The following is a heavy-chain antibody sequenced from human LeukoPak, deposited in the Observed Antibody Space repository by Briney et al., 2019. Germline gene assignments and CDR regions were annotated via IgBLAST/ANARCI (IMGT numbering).Heavy chain of an antibody. CDR2: IKQDGSEK. V-gene: IGHV3-7*01. Sequence: PGGSLRLSCAASGFTFSSYWMSWVRQAPGKGLEWVANIKQDGSEKYYVASVTGRFTISRDNAKNSLYLQMNSLRAEDTAVYYCARDYYGSGIDYWGQGTLVTVSS. J-gene: IGHJ4*02. D-gene: IGHD3-10*01. CDR3: ARDYYGSGIDY. CDR1: GFTFSSYW.